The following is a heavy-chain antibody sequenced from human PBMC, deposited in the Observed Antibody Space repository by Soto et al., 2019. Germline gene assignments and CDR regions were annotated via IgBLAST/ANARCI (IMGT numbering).Heavy chain of an antibody. CDR1: GASISSSY. CDR3: ARVTSSGYYDWFDP. CDR2: IYSSGNT. J-gene: IGHJ5*02. D-gene: IGHD6-25*01. V-gene: IGHV4-59*01. Sequence: QVQLQESGPGLVKPSETLSLTCTVSGASISSSYWSWIRQPPGKGLEWIGFIYSSGNTNYNPSLTSRVTMSVDTSKNQFSLRLSSVTAADTAVYYCARVTSSGYYDWFDPWGQGTLVTVSS.